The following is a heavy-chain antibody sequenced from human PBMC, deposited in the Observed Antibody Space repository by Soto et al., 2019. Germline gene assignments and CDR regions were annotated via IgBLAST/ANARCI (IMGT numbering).Heavy chain of an antibody. V-gene: IGHV4-31*03. D-gene: IGHD6-19*01. J-gene: IGHJ3*02. CDR1: GGSINGGESY. Sequence: SETLSLSCTVSGGSINGGESYWTWIRQQPGKGLQWIGHIYYSGTTYYNPSLKSRVTISLDTSKNQFSLKLNSVTAADTAVYYCARDLGIAVAPRGAFDIWGQGTMVT. CDR3: ARDLGIAVAPRGAFDI. CDR2: IYYSGTT.